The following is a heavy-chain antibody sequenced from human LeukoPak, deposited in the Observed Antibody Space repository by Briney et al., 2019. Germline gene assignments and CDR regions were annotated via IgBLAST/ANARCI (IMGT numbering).Heavy chain of an antibody. CDR3: ARIRGGSGYDDY. CDR1: GVSISSYY. J-gene: IGHJ4*02. V-gene: IGHV4-59*08. D-gene: IGHD5-12*01. CDR2: IYYSGSTNT. Sequence: SETLSLTCTVSGVSISSYYWSWIRQPPGKGLKWIGHIYYSGSTNTNYNPSLKSRVTISVDTSKNQFSLKLSSVTAADAAVYYCARIRGGSGYDDYWGQGTLVTVSS.